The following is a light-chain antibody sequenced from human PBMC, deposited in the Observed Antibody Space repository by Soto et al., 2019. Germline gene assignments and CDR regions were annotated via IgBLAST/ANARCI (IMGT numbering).Light chain of an antibody. J-gene: IGKJ1*01. Sequence: DIVMTQSPDSLAVSLGERATINCKSSQSVLYSSNNKNYLAWYQQKPGQPPKLLIYWASTRESGVPDRFSGSGSGTDFTLTISSQQAEDVAVYYCQQYYSTPRTFGQGTKVEI. CDR2: WAS. CDR1: QSVLYSSNNKNY. CDR3: QQYYSTPRT. V-gene: IGKV4-1*01.